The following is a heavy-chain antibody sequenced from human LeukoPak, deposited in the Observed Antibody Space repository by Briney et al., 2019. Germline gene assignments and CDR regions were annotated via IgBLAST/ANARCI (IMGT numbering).Heavy chain of an antibody. V-gene: IGHV1-69*04. CDR2: IIPIFGIA. CDR1: GGTFSSYA. CDR3: ASSGGYYYDSSGYYSSQYFQH. Sequence: SVKVSCKASGGTFSSYAISWVRQAPGQGLEWMGRIIPIFGIANYAQKFQGRVTITADKSTSTAYMELSSLRSEDTAVYYCASSGGYYYDSSGYYSSQYFQHWGQGTLVTVST. J-gene: IGHJ1*01. D-gene: IGHD3-22*01.